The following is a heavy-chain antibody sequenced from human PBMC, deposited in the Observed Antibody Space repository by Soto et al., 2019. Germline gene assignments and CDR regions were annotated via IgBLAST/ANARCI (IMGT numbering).Heavy chain of an antibody. CDR3: ARERRYSGSYYYYYGMDV. J-gene: IGHJ6*02. CDR2: IDWDDDK. V-gene: IGHV2-70*01. D-gene: IGHD1-26*01. Sequence: SGPTLVNPPQTLTLTCTFSGFSLSTSGMCVSWIRQPPGKALEWLALIDWDDDKYYSTSLKTRLTISKDTSKNQVVLTMTNMDPVDTATYYCARERRYSGSYYYYYGMDVWGQGTTVTVSS. CDR1: GFSLSTSGMC.